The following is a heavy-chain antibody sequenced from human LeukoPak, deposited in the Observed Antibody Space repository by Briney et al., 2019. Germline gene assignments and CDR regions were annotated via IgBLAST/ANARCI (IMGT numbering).Heavy chain of an antibody. CDR2: ISVSGSQT. J-gene: IGHJ4*02. Sequence: GGSLRLSCVASGFTFSAYAVGWVRRAPWMRLEWVSSISVSGSQTDYADSVKGRFTISRDNSKNTFYLQMNSLRAEDTAVYYCGKGTPPPLYWGPGTLVTVSS. CDR1: GFTFSAYA. CDR3: GKGTPPPLY. V-gene: IGHV3-23*01. D-gene: IGHD1-14*01.